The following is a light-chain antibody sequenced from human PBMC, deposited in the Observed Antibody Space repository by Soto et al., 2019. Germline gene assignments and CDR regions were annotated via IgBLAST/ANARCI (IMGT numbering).Light chain of an antibody. CDR3: QQYNNWPPGT. V-gene: IGKV3-15*01. CDR2: GAS. J-gene: IGKJ1*01. CDR1: QSVSSN. Sequence: EIVMTQSPATLSVSPGERATLSCRASQSVSSNLAWYQHKPGQAPRLLIYGASTRATGIPARFSGSGSGTEFTLTLSGLQSEDFAVYYCQQYNNWPPGTFGQGTKVEIK.